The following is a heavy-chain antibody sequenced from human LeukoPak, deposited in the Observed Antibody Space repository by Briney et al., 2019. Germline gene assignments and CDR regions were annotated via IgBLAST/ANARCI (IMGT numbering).Heavy chain of an antibody. D-gene: IGHD3-3*01. CDR1: GFTFSSYA. V-gene: IGHV3-23*01. J-gene: IGHJ4*02. Sequence: GGSLRLSCAASGFTFSSYAMAWVRQAPGKGLEWVSGTSANGGGTYYADSVKGRFTISRDNSKSTLYLQMNSLRAEDTAVYYCARSKTIFGVVMPGDPFSGSRDWGQGTLVTVSS. CDR3: ARSKTIFGVVMPGDPFSGSRD. CDR2: TSANGGGT.